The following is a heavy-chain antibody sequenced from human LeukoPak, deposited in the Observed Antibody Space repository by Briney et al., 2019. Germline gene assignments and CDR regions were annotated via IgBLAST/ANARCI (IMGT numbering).Heavy chain of an antibody. CDR3: ARAKYYDSGSYAFDI. V-gene: IGHV4-39*01. CDR1: GGSLSSSSYY. D-gene: IGHD3-10*01. Sequence: SETLSLTCSVSGGSLSSSSYYWVWTRQPPGKGLGWIGSMFRSGVTYYNPSLKSRVTISADTSKNQFSLKLTSVTAADTAVYYCARAKYYDSGSYAFDIWGQGTRVTVSS. J-gene: IGHJ3*02. CDR2: MFRSGVT.